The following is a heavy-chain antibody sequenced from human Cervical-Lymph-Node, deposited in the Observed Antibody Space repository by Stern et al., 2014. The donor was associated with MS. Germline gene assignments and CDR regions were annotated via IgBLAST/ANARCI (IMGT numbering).Heavy chain of an antibody. CDR1: GGSVSSTNW. Sequence: QVQLQESGPGLVKPSGTLSLTCAVSGGSVSSTNWWSWVRQSPGKGLEWIGNIYHSGASNYRSSLRSQVSIPLDTSNNHLSLRLTSRTAADPAVYYCARERQQYCNSEGCSYWYFDLWGRGTLVTVSS. CDR3: ARERQQYCNSEGCSYWYFDL. CDR2: IYHSGAS. V-gene: IGHV4-4*02. D-gene: IGHD2/OR15-2a*01. J-gene: IGHJ2*01.